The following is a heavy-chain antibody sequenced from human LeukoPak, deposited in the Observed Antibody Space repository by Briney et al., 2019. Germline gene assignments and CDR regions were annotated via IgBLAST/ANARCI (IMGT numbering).Heavy chain of an antibody. Sequence: GGSLRLSCAASGFTFSSYGMHWVRQAPGKGLEWVAVIWDDGSNKYYADSVKGRFTISRDNYKNPLYLQMNSLRAEDTAVYYCARDRGRWLAPRFDYWGQGTLVSDSS. CDR2: IWDDGSNK. V-gene: IGHV3-33*01. CDR3: ARDRGRWLAPRFDY. CDR1: GFTFSSYG. D-gene: IGHD6-19*01. J-gene: IGHJ4*02.